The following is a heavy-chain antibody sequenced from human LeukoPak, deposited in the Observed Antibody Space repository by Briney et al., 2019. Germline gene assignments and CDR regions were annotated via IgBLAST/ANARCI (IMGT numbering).Heavy chain of an antibody. Sequence: PGGSLRLSCAASGFTFSTYSMNWVRQAPGKGLEWVSYISSSSSTIYYADSVKGRFTISRDSAKNSLYLQMNSLRAEDTAVYYCARAVPGSSWYGGEDYWGQGTLVTVSS. V-gene: IGHV3-48*04. CDR3: ARAVPGSSWYGGEDY. CDR1: GFTFSTYS. D-gene: IGHD6-13*01. J-gene: IGHJ4*02. CDR2: ISSSSSTI.